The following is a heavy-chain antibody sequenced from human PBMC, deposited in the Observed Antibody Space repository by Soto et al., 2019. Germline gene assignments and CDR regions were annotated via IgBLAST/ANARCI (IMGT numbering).Heavy chain of an antibody. V-gene: IGHV3-23*01. J-gene: IGHJ4*02. CDR3: AKARGAVAGTDYYFAY. CDR2: ISGTGGST. CDR1: GLTFSSYA. D-gene: IGHD6-19*01. Sequence: EVQLLESGGGLVQPGGSLRLSCAASGLTFSSYAMSWVRQAPGKGLEWVSGISGTGGSTYYADSVKGRFTISRDNPKNTLYLQMNRLRAEDTAIYYCAKARGAVAGTDYYFAYWGQGTLVTVSS.